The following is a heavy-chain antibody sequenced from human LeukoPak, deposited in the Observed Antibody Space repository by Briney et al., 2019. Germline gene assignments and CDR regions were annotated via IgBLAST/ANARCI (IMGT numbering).Heavy chain of an antibody. V-gene: IGHV1-46*01. CDR2: INPSGGST. J-gene: IGHJ4*02. CDR3: AREQFEGSMDY. D-gene: IGHD2/OR15-2a*01. Sequence: ASVKVSCKASGYTFTSYYMHWVRQAPGQGLEWMGIINPSGGSTSYARKFQGRVTMTRDTSTSTVYMELSSLRAEDTALYYCAREQFEGSMDYWGQGTLVTVSS. CDR1: GYTFTSYY.